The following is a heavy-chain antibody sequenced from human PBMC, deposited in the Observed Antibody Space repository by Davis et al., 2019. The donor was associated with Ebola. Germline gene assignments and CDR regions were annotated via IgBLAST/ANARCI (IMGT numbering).Heavy chain of an antibody. CDR3: ARDMVISAAGTWWFDP. D-gene: IGHD6-13*01. CDR2: IKQDGSEK. Sequence: GGSLRLSCAASGFTVSSNYMSWVRQAPGKGLEWVANIKQDGSEKYYVDSVKGRFTISRDNAKNSLYLQMNSLRAEDTAVYYCARDMVISAAGTWWFDPWGQGTLVTVSS. CDR1: GFTVSSNY. J-gene: IGHJ5*02. V-gene: IGHV3-7*03.